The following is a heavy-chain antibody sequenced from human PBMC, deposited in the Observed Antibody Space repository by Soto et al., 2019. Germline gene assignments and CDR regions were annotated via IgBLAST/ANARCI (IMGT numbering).Heavy chain of an antibody. CDR3: ARDLHGDPYY. V-gene: IGHV1-3*01. D-gene: IGHD4-17*01. Sequence: ASVKVSCKASGYTFTSYAMHWVRQAPGQRLEWMGWINAGNGNTKYSQKFQGRVTMTRDTSTSTVYMELSSLRSDDTAVYYCARDLHGDPYYWGQGTLVTVSS. J-gene: IGHJ4*02. CDR1: GYTFTSYA. CDR2: INAGNGNT.